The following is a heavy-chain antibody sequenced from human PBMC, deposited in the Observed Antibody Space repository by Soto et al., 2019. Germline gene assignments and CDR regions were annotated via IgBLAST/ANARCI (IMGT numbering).Heavy chain of an antibody. Sequence: QLQLQESGPGLVKPSETLSLTCAVSGASISRTGFHWGWIRQPPGQGLEWIGRIYEGGTTFYNSSLKSRVTISADTSKNHFSLTLNSVTAADTAVYFCASRGSGHTFDYWGQGTLVTVSS. CDR1: GASISRTGFH. V-gene: IGHV4-39*01. CDR3: ASRGSGHTFDY. J-gene: IGHJ4*02. D-gene: IGHD3-10*01. CDR2: IYEGGTT.